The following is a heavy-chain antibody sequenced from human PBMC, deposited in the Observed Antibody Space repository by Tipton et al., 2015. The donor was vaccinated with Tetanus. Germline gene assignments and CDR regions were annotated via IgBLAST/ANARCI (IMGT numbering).Heavy chain of an antibody. V-gene: IGHV4-59*04. D-gene: IGHD3-22*01. J-gene: IGHJ1*01. CDR3: ARQDTLNYYYVGYFHD. CDR1: GDSVSGYY. Sequence: LRLSCTVSGDSVSGYYWSWIRQPPGKGLEWIGIIYYSGSTYYNASLRSRVTISVDTSKNQFSLQLRSVTAADTAVYYCARQDTLNYYYVGYFHDWGQGTLVTVSS. CDR2: IYYSGST.